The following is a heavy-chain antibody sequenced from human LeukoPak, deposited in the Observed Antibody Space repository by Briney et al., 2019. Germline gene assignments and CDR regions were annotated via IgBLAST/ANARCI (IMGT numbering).Heavy chain of an antibody. CDR3: ARSIWSGYPRYWFDP. Sequence: SVKVSCKASGGTFSSYAISWVRQAPGQGLEWMGGIIPIFGTANYAQKFRGRVTITTDESTSTAYMELSSLRSEDTAVYYCARSIWSGYPRYWFDPWGQGTLVTVSS. V-gene: IGHV1-69*05. D-gene: IGHD3-3*01. CDR1: GGTFSSYA. J-gene: IGHJ5*02. CDR2: IIPIFGTA.